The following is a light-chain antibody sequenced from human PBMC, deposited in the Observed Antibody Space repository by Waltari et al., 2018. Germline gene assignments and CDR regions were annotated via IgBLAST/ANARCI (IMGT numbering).Light chain of an antibody. CDR3: QQRRNWPPFT. V-gene: IGKV3-11*01. CDR1: QSVSTQ. CDR2: DAS. J-gene: IGKJ4*01. Sequence: LFTQSPATLSFSPGERANLSFRARQSVSTQLALYQPKPGPAPRLLIYDASYRATGIPARFSGSGAGTDFTFTITILEPEDVAVYYCQQRRNWPPFTFGGGTKVEIK.